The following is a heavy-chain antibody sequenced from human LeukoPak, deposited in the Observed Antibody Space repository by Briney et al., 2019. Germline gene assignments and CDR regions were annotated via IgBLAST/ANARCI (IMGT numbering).Heavy chain of an antibody. CDR2: ILHSGST. D-gene: IGHD3-10*01. CDR3: ARGYYGSGSVPGYYFDY. Sequence: PSETLSLTCTVSGYSISSGHFWGWIRQPPGKGLEWIGSILHSGSTYYNPSLKSRVTFSVDTSKNQFSLKLSSVTAADTAVYYCARGYYGSGSVPGYYFDYWGQGTLVTVSS. J-gene: IGHJ4*02. CDR1: GYSISSGHF. V-gene: IGHV4-38-2*02.